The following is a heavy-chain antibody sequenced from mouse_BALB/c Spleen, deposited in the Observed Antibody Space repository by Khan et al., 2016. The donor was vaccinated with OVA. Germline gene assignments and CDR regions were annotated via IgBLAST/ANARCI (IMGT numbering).Heavy chain of an antibody. CDR2: INPSNGYT. D-gene: IGHD2-10*01. J-gene: IGHJ3*01. CDR3: VRDGAYYGTDGGFAY. CDR1: GYTFTSYT. V-gene: IGHV1-4*01. Sequence: VQLQQSGAELARPGASVKMSCKASGYTFTSYTIHWIKLRPGQGLEWIGYINPSNGYTNYNQKFKDKATLTADKSSTTAYMQLSSLTSDDSAVYNCVRDGAYYGTDGGFAYWGQGTLGTVSA.